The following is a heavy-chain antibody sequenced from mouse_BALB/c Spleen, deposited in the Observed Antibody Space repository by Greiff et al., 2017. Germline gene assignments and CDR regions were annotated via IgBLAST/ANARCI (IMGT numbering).Heavy chain of an antibody. Sequence: DVKLVESGGGLVQPKGSLKLSCAASGFTFNTYAMNWVRQAPGKGLEWVARIRSKSNNYATYYADSVKDRFTISRDDSQSMLYLQMNNLKTEDTAMYYCVRQDYYGSSYAMDYWGQGTSVTVSS. CDR3: VRQDYYGSSYAMDY. V-gene: IGHV10-1*02. CDR1: GFTFNTYA. CDR2: IRSKSNNYAT. J-gene: IGHJ4*01. D-gene: IGHD1-1*01.